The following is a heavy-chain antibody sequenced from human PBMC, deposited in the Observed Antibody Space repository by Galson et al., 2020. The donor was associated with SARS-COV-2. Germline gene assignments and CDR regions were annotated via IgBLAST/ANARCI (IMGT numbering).Heavy chain of an antibody. CDR2: FDPEDGET. CDR1: GYTLTELS. J-gene: IGHJ6*02. CDR3: ARGRMGPFLEWSSILTTLDITYYGMDV. V-gene: IGHV1-24*01. D-gene: IGHD3-3*02. Sequence: ASVKVSCKVSGYTLTELSMHWVRQAPGKGLEWMGGFDPEDGETIYAQKFQGRVTMTEDTSTDTAYMELSSLRSADTAVYYCARGRMGPFLEWSSILTTLDITYYGMDVWGQGTTVTVSS.